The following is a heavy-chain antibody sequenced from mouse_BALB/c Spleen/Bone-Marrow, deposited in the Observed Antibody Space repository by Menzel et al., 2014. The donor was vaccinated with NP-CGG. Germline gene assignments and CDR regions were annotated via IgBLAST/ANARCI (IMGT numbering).Heavy chain of an antibody. J-gene: IGHJ2*01. V-gene: IGHV1-37*01. CDR1: GYSFTDYF. CDR3: GRLAN. CDR2: INPYNGDT. Sequence: VQLQQSGPELVKPGTSVKISCKPSGYSFTDYFMNWVKQSQGKSLEWIGRINPYNGDTFYNQKFMGKATLTVDKSSNTAHMEVLSVSSEDTDVYYYGRLANWGQGTTLTVS.